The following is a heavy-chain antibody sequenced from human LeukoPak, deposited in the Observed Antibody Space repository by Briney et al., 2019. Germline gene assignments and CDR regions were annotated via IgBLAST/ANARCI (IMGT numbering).Heavy chain of an antibody. CDR2: IGIDSGNT. CDR3: TRDHNYAFDN. V-gene: IGHV3-48*01. Sequence: WGSLRLSCTASGFPFIEYSMNWVRQAPGKGLEWISYIGIDSGNTKYADSARGRFTISADKAKNSLYLQMNSLRVEDTAVYYCTRDHNYAFDNWGQGTLVSVAS. D-gene: IGHD1-1*01. J-gene: IGHJ4*02. CDR1: GFPFIEYS.